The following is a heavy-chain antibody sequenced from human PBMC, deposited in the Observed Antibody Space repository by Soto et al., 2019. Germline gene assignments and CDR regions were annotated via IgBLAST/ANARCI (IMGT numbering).Heavy chain of an antibody. V-gene: IGHV1-46*03. J-gene: IGHJ4*02. CDR1: GYTFTSYY. CDR3: ARGNTYYDFWSGYPTEYYFDY. CDR2: INPSGGST. D-gene: IGHD3-3*01. Sequence: ASVTVSCKESGYTFTSYYMHWVRQAHGQGLEWMGIINPSGGSTSYAQKFQGRVTMTRDTSTSTVYMELSSLRSEDTAVYYCARGNTYYDFWSGYPTEYYFDYWGQGTLVTVSS.